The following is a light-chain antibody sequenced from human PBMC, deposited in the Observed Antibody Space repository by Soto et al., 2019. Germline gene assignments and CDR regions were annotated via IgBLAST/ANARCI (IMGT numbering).Light chain of an antibody. CDR3: QQYNNWPPLT. CDR2: GAS. CDR1: QSVSSN. Sequence: EIVMTQSPATLSVSPGERATLSCRASQSVSSNLAWYQQKPGQAPRLLIYGASTRGTGIPARFSGSGSGTDFTLTISSLQSEDFEVYYCQQYNNWPPLTFGGGTKVEIK. J-gene: IGKJ4*01. V-gene: IGKV3-15*01.